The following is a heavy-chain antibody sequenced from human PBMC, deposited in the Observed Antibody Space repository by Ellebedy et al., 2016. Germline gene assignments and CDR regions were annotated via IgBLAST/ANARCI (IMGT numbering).Heavy chain of an antibody. J-gene: IGHJ4*02. CDR1: GFTFSSYA. D-gene: IGHD3-10*01. V-gene: IGHV3-23*01. CDR2: ISGSGAST. Sequence: GESLKISCAASGFTFSSYAMSWVRQAPGKGLEWVSVISGSGASTYYADSVKGRFTISRDNSKNTLYLQMNSLRAEDTAVYYCAKDLKFGVRGVTCDYWGQGTLVTVSS. CDR3: AKDLKFGVRGVTCDY.